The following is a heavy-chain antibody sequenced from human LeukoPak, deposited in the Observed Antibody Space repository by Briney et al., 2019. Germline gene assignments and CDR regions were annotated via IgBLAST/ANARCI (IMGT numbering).Heavy chain of an antibody. Sequence: GASVKVSCKASGNTFTGYYMHWVRQAPGQGLEWMGWINPNSGGTNYAQKFQGRVTMTRDTSISTAYMELSRLRSDDTAVYYCARDFDILTGSYYFDYWGQGTLVTVSS. CDR2: INPNSGGT. CDR1: GNTFTGYY. V-gene: IGHV1-2*02. CDR3: ARDFDILTGSYYFDY. D-gene: IGHD3-9*01. J-gene: IGHJ4*02.